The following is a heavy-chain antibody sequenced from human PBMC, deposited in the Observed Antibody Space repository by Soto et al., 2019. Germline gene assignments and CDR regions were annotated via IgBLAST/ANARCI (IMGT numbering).Heavy chain of an antibody. CDR1: GYIFTAYS. Sequence: QVQLVQSGAEVKKPGASVKVSCKASGYIFTAYSMHWVRQAPGQGLEWMGVVNPSGGSTNYAQKVQGRITMTRDTSTSTVYMDLSSLTSEDTAVYYCAREENCSDGICYSEYFHRWGQGTLVTVSS. D-gene: IGHD2-15*01. CDR2: VNPSGGST. J-gene: IGHJ1*01. V-gene: IGHV1-46*01. CDR3: AREENCSDGICYSEYFHR.